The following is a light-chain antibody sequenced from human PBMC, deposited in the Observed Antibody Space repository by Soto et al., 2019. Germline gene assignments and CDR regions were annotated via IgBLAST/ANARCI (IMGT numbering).Light chain of an antibody. CDR1: SSNIGASYD. V-gene: IGLV1-40*01. CDR3: QSYDSSLSGYV. Sequence: QLVLTQPPSVSGAPGQRVTISCTGSSNIGASYDVHWYQQLPGTAPKLLMYGNNNRPSGVPDRFSGSKSGTSASLAITGLQAEDEADYYGQSYDSSLSGYVFGTGTKVTVL. J-gene: IGLJ1*01. CDR2: GNN.